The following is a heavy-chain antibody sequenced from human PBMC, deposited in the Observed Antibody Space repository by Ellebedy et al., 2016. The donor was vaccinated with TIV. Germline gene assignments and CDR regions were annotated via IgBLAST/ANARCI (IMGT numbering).Heavy chain of an antibody. CDR1: GFTFSSFV. CDR3: ATTDGYGTGWYGRNEY. Sequence: GESLKISCAASGFTFSSFVMSWVRQAPGKGLEWVSSISGSGGRTYFADSVKGRFTISRDNSKNTLSLHLDSLRAEDTAVYYCATTDGYGTGWYGRNEYWGQGAMVTVSS. CDR2: ISGSGGRT. V-gene: IGHV3-23*01. J-gene: IGHJ4*02. D-gene: IGHD6-19*01.